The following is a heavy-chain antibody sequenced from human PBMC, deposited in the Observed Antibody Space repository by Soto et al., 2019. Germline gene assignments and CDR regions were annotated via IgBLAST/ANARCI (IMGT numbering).Heavy chain of an antibody. D-gene: IGHD2-2*01. J-gene: IGHJ1*01. CDR1: GFTFSSYA. CDR2: ISGSGGST. CDR3: AKVRSDMSAPYQEYFQR. V-gene: IGHV3-23*01. Sequence: GGSLRLSCAASGFTFSSYAMSWVRQAPGKGLEWVSAISGSGGSTYYTDSVKGRFIISRDNSKNTLYLQMNSLTIEDTAVYYCAKVRSDMSAPYQEYFQRWGQGTLVTVSS.